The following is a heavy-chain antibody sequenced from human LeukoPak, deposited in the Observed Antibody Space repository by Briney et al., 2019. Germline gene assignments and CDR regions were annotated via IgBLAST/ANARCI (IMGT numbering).Heavy chain of an antibody. CDR2: IYHSGST. Sequence: PSETLSLTCAVSGGSISSSNRWSWVRQPPGKGLEWIGEIYHSGSTNYNPSLKSRVTISVDKSKNQFSLKLSSVTAADTAVYYCARAENYDSSGYYQTYYFDYWGQGTLVTVSS. J-gene: IGHJ4*02. D-gene: IGHD3-22*01. V-gene: IGHV4-4*02. CDR3: ARAENYDSSGYYQTYYFDY. CDR1: GGSISSSNR.